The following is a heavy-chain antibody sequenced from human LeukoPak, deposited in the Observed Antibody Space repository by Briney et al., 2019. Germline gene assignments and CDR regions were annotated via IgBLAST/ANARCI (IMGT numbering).Heavy chain of an antibody. V-gene: IGHV1-46*01. CDR2: IDPSGGST. CDR3: ARGSSGSYYNYFDY. J-gene: IGHJ4*02. CDR1: GYTFSSNY. D-gene: IGHD1-26*01. Sequence: ASVKVSCKASGYTFSSNYLHWVRQAPGQGPEWMGLIDPSGGSTSYAQKFQGRVTMTRDTSTTTVYMDLTNLRSEDTAVYYCARGSSGSYYNYFDYWGQGTLVTVSS.